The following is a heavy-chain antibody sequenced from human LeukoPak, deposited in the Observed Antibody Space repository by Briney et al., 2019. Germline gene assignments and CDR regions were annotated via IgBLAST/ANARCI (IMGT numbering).Heavy chain of an antibody. CDR2: IYYSGST. CDR1: GGSISSYY. J-gene: IGHJ4*02. D-gene: IGHD1-26*01. V-gene: IGHV4-59*01. CDR3: ARDRQVGATYGDY. Sequence: KPAETLSLTCTVSGGSISSYYWSWIRQPPGKGLEWIGYIYYSGSTNYNPSLKSRVTISVDTSKNQFSLKLSSVTAADTAVYYCARDRQVGATYGDYWGQGTLVTVSS.